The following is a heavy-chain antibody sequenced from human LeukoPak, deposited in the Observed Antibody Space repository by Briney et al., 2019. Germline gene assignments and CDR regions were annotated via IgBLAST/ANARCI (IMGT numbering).Heavy chain of an antibody. CDR2: IYYSGST. CDR3: ARQRVPGWFDP. V-gene: IGHV4-61*05. J-gene: IGHJ5*02. Sequence: SETLSLTCTVSGGSISSSSYYWGWIRQPPGKGLEWIGYIYYSGSTNYNPSLKSRVTISVDTSKNQFSLKLSSVTAADTAVYYCARQRVPGWFDPWGRGTLVTVSS. CDR1: GGSISSSSYY.